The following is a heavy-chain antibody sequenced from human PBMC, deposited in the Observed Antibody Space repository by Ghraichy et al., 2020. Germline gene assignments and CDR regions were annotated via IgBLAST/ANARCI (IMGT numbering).Heavy chain of an antibody. CDR2: ISYDGSNK. J-gene: IGHJ6*03. Sequence: GGSLRLSCAASGFTFSSYGMHWVRQAPGKGLEWVAVISYDGSNKYYADSVKGRFTISRDNSKNTLYLQMNSLRAEDTAVYYCAKDRLYCSSTSCYAHYMDVWGKGTTVTVSS. CDR1: GFTFSSYG. CDR3: AKDRLYCSSTSCYAHYMDV. V-gene: IGHV3-30*18. D-gene: IGHD2-2*01.